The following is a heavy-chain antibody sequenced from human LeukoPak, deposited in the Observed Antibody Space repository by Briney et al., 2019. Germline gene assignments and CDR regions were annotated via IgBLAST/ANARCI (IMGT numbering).Heavy chain of an antibody. CDR3: VKDNPLDY. J-gene: IGHJ4*02. CDR1: GFTFSNYG. V-gene: IGHV3-30*02. CDR2: IRYDGNNK. Sequence: PGGSLRLSCGASGFTFSNYGMLWVRQAAGKGLDWVAFIRYDGNNKLYADSVKGRFTISRDNSKNTLYLHINSLRAEDTAVYYCVKDNPLDYWGQGTLVIVSS.